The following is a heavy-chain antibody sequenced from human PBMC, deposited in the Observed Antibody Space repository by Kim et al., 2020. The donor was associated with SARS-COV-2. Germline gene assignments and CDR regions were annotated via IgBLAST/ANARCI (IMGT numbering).Heavy chain of an antibody. V-gene: IGHV3-7*01. J-gene: IGHJ4*02. CDR3: AREIWGYSYGSDY. D-gene: IGHD5-18*01. Sequence: YRYARRRRFTTSRNNAENSLYLQMNSLRAEDTAVYYCAREIWGYSYGSDYWGQGTLVTVSS.